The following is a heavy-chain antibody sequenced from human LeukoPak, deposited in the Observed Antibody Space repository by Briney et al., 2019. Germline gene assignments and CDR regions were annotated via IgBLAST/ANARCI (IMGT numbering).Heavy chain of an antibody. CDR2: IYSGDST. CDR1: GFSSYY. CDR3: ARGYCSGGGCSHDS. V-gene: IGHV3-66*01. D-gene: IGHD2-15*01. J-gene: IGHJ5*01. Sequence: GGSLRLSCAASGFSSYYMSWVRQAPGKGLEWVSVIYSGDSTSYADSVKGRFTISRDHSKNMLYLQMNSLRTEDTAVYYCARGYCSGGGCSHDSWGQGTLVIVSS.